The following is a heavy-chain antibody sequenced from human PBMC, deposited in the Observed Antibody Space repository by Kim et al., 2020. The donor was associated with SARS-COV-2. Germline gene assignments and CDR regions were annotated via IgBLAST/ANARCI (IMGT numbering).Heavy chain of an antibody. CDR2: ISWNSGSI. J-gene: IGHJ3*02. Sequence: GGSLRLSCAASGFTFDDYAMHWVRQAPGKGLEWVSGISWNSGSIGYADSVKGRFTISRDNAKNSLYLQMNSLRAEDTALYYCAKDMGGYGGNPGDAFDIWGQGTMVTVSS. CDR3: AKDMGGYGGNPGDAFDI. CDR1: GFTFDDYA. D-gene: IGHD2-15*01. V-gene: IGHV3-9*01.